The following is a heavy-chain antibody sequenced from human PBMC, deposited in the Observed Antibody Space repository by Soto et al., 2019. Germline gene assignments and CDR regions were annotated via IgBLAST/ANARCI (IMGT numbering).Heavy chain of an antibody. D-gene: IGHD3-9*01. CDR3: AKVGYDILGLYYYMDV. CDR2: ISYDGSNK. J-gene: IGHJ6*03. Sequence: GGSLRLSCAASGFTFSSYGMHWVRQAPGKGLEWVAVISYDGSNKYYADSVKGRFTISRDNSKNTLYLQMNSLRAEDTAVYYCAKVGYDILGLYYYMDVWGKGTTVTVSS. V-gene: IGHV3-30*18. CDR1: GFTFSSYG.